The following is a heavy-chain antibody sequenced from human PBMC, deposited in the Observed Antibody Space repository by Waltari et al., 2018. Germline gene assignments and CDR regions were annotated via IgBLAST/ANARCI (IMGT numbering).Heavy chain of an antibody. Sequence: QVQLQQWGAGLLKPSETLSLTCAVYGGSFSGYYWSWIRQPPGKGLEWIGEINHSGSTNYNPSLKSRVTISVDTSKNQFSLKLSSVTAADTAVYYCARGGGSYRYYYYGMDVWGQGTTVTVSS. V-gene: IGHV4-34*01. CDR2: INHSGST. J-gene: IGHJ6*02. D-gene: IGHD1-26*01. CDR1: GGSFSGYY. CDR3: ARGGGSYRYYYYGMDV.